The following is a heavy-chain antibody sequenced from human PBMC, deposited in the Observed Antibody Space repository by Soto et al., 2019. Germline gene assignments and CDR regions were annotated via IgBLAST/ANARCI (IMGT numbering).Heavy chain of an antibody. V-gene: IGHV3-74*01. CDR2: INGDGSST. D-gene: IGHD1-7*01. CDR1: GFTFSNYW. Sequence: GGSLRLSCVASGFTFSNYWIHWVRQAPGKGLVWVSRINGDGSSTNYADSVKGQFTISRDNAKNTVYLQMNSLRVEYTAVYYCARGARNYYYFDCWGQGTLVTVSS. CDR3: ARGARNYYYFDC. J-gene: IGHJ4*02.